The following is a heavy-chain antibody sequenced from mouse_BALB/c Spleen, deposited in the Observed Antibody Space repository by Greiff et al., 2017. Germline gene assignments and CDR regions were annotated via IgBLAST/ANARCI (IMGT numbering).Heavy chain of an antibody. CDR3: ARSEYGNAMDY. D-gene: IGHD2-10*02. V-gene: IGHV14-3*02. Sequence: EVQLVESGAELVKPGASVKLSCTASGFNIKDTYMHWVKQRPEQGLEWIGRIDPANGNTKYDPKFQGKATITADTSSNTAYLQLSSLTSEDTAVYYCARSEYGNAMDYWGQGTSVTVSS. CDR1: GFNIKDTY. CDR2: IDPANGNT. J-gene: IGHJ4*01.